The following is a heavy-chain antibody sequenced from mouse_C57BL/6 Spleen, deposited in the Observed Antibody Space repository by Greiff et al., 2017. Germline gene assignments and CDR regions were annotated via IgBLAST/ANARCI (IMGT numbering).Heavy chain of an antibody. V-gene: IGHV1-50*01. J-gene: IGHJ3*01. CDR3: ARGGNFQFAY. CDR1: GYTFTSYW. Sequence: QVQLQQPGAELVKPGASVKLSCKASGYTFTSYWMQWVKQRPGQGLEWIGEIDPSDSYTNYNQKFKGKATLTVDTSSSTAYMQLSSLTSEDAAVYYCARGGNFQFAYWGPGTLVTVSA. D-gene: IGHD2-1*01. CDR2: IDPSDSYT.